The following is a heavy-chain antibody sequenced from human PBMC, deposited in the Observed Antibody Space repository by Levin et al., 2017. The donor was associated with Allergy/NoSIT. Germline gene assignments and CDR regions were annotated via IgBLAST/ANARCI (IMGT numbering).Heavy chain of an antibody. CDR3: TRGPLGTGSYFDY. CDR1: GYTFTNYD. CDR2: MNPNSGDT. V-gene: IGHV1-8*01. D-gene: IGHD1-1*01. J-gene: IGHJ4*02. Sequence: RASVKVSCKASGYTFTNYDINWVRQATGQGLEWMGWMNPNSGDTGYVQEFQGRVTMTRDTSISTAYMELSSLRSEDTAVYYCTRGPLGTGSYFDYWGQGTLVTVSS.